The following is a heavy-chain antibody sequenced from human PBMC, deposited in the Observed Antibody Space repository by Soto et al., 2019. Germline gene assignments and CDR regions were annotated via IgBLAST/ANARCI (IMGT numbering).Heavy chain of an antibody. CDR2: ISSDGSSK. CDR1: GFTFSTYA. V-gene: IGHV3-30*03. J-gene: IGHJ3*02. CDR3: ARPSLEWLLFLAFDI. D-gene: IGHD3-3*02. Sequence: QVQLVESGGGVVQPGGSLRLSCAASGFTFSTYAMHWVRQAPGKGLEWVALISSDGSSKYYADSVKGRFTISRDDSKNTLYLQMNSLRADDTAVYYCARPSLEWLLFLAFDIWGQGTMVAVSS.